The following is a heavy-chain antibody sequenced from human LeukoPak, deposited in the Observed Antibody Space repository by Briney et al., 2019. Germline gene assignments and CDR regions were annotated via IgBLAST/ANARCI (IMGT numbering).Heavy chain of an antibody. J-gene: IGHJ4*02. CDR3: ARGGSSTMIAGTD. CDR2: VSHRGST. D-gene: IGHD3-22*01. Sequence: SETLSLTCTVSGYSISNGYYWVWIRQPPGKEPEWIASVSHRGSTYYNPSLKSRVSISIDTSKNQFSLKVDSVTAADTAVYFCARGGSSTMIAGTDWGQGTLLTVSS. V-gene: IGHV4-38-2*02. CDR1: GYSISNGYY.